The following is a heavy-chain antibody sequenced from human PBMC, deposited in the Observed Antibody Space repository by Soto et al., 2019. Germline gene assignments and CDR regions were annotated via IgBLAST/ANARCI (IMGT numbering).Heavy chain of an antibody. CDR1: GFTFSSYG. V-gene: IGHV3-33*01. CDR3: AGSTCGRDYGMEV. Sequence: QVQLVESGGGVVQPGRSLRLSCAASGFTFSSYGMHWVRQAPGKGLEWVAVIWYDGTIKYYSDCVKGRFSISRDNSKNTLYLQLNGLRVEGRAVDFFAGSTCGRDYGMEVWGQGTTVIVSS. CDR2: IWYDGTIK. J-gene: IGHJ6*01. D-gene: IGHD3-16*01.